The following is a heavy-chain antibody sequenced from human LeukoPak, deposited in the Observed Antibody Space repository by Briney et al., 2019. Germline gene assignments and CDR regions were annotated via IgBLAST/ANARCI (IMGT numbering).Heavy chain of an antibody. D-gene: IGHD3-3*01. CDR3: ARGVYDFWSGYYIDY. V-gene: IGHV4-34*01. CDR2: INHSGST. CDR1: GGSFSGYY. Sequence: SETLSLTCAVYGGSFSGYYWSWIRQPPGKGLEWIGEINHSGSTNYNPSLKSRVTISVDTPKNQFSLKLSSVTAADTAVYYCARGVYDFWSGYYIDYWGRGTLVTVSS. J-gene: IGHJ4*02.